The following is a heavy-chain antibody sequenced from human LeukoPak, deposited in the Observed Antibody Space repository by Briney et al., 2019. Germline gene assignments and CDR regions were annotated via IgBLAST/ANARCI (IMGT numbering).Heavy chain of an antibody. CDR1: XYXXSDYY. J-gene: IGHJ4*02. CDR2: ISPKSGGT. D-gene: IGHD3-3*01. V-gene: IGHV1-2*02. Sequence: ASVKVSCKASXYXXSDYYIHWVRQAPGQGLEWMGWISPKSGGTNYAQNFQGRVTMTRDTSINTAYMELSRLRPDDTAVYYCARHNYDFDFDSWGQGALVAVSS. CDR3: ARHNYDFDFDS.